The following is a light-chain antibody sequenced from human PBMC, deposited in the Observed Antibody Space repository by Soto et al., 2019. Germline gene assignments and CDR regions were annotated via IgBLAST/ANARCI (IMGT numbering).Light chain of an antibody. CDR2: AAS. Sequence: DIQMTQSPSSLSASVGDRVTITCRASQSIDSLLDWYQLKPGKAPKLLIYAASSLQSGVPSRFSGSGSGTDFTLTITSLQPEDFATYYCQQSSSTPITFGQGTRVEMK. V-gene: IGKV1-39*01. CDR3: QQSSSTPIT. J-gene: IGKJ5*01. CDR1: QSIDSL.